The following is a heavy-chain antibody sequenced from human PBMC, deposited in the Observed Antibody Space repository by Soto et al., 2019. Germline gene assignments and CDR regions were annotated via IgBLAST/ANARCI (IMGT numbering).Heavy chain of an antibody. D-gene: IGHD2-15*01. CDR2: IYPVDFET. Sequence: PGESLKISGKGSVYSFTSYWIGGVRQMPGKGLEWMGVIYPVDFETRYSRFFQAQVTISGDKPISTAYLQWSSLKASATAMYYCARHKIIGYCSGGSCSDTKYVMDVWGQGTTVTVSS. CDR1: VYSFTSYW. J-gene: IGHJ6*02. V-gene: IGHV5-51*01. CDR3: ARHKIIGYCSGGSCSDTKYVMDV.